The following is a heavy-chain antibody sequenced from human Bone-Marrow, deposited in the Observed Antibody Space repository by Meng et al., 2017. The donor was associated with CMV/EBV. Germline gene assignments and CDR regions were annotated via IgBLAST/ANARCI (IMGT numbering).Heavy chain of an antibody. Sequence: GGSLTLSCAASGFTFTSYAMSWVRQAPGKGLDWVAGISGHGEKIYDSDSVRGRFTISRDNFKKTLHLQISSVRAEDTPVYYCETPRECCTDSCYYDVDLDSWGQGALVTVSS. J-gene: IGHJ4*02. D-gene: IGHD2-2*01. CDR3: ETPRECCTDSCYYDVDLDS. CDR2: ISGHGEKI. CDR1: GFTFTSYA. V-gene: IGHV3-23*01.